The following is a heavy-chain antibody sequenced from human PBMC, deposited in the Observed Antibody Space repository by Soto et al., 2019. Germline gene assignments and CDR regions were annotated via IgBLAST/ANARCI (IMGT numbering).Heavy chain of an antibody. Sequence: PGESLKISCKGSGYSFTSYWIGWVRQMPGKGLEWMGIIYPGDSDTRYSPSFQGQVTISADKSISTAYLQWSSLKASDTAMYYCARGARAPTYYYYYYMDVWGKGTTVTVSS. CDR1: GYSFTSYW. CDR3: ARGARAPTYYYYYYMDV. CDR2: IYPGDSDT. V-gene: IGHV5-51*01. J-gene: IGHJ6*03. D-gene: IGHD3-10*01.